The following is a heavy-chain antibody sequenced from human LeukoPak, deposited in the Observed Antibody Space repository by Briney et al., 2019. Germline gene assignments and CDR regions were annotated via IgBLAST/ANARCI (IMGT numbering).Heavy chain of an antibody. CDR1: GFTVSSNY. D-gene: IGHD1-26*01. J-gene: IGHJ4*02. Sequence: GGSLRLSCAASGFTVSSNYMSWVRQAPGKGLEWVSVIYSGGSTYYADSVKGRFTISRDNSKNTLYLQMNSLRAEDTAVYYCARAFPSSGSYFDYRGQGTLVTVSS. CDR3: ARAFPSSGSYFDY. V-gene: IGHV3-53*01. CDR2: IYSGGST.